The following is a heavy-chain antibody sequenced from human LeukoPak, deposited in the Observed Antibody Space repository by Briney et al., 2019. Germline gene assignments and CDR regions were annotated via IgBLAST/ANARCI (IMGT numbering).Heavy chain of an antibody. D-gene: IGHD3-22*01. CDR1: GYTFTGYY. CDR2: VNPNSGGT. J-gene: IGHJ3*02. V-gene: IGHV1-2*06. Sequence: GASVKVSCKASGYTFTGYYMHWVRQAPGQGLEWMGRVNPNSGGTNYAQKFQGRVTMTRDTTISTAYMELSRLRSDDTAVYYCARGRMIGAFDIWGQGTMVTVSS. CDR3: ARGRMIGAFDI.